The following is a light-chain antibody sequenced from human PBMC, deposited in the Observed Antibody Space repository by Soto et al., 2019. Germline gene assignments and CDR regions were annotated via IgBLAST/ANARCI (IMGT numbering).Light chain of an antibody. CDR1: SSNIGAGYD. V-gene: IGLV1-40*01. Sequence: QSVLTQPPSVSGAPGQRVTISCTGSSSNIGAGYDVHWYQQLPGTAPKLLIYGNSNRPSGVPDRFSGSKSGTSASLAITGLQAEDEADYYCQSYDSNLSGLYVFGPGTKVTVL. J-gene: IGLJ1*01. CDR3: QSYDSNLSGLYV. CDR2: GNS.